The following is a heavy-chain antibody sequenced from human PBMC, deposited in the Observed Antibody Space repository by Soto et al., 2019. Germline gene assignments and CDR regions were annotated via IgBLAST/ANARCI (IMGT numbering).Heavy chain of an antibody. J-gene: IGHJ6*03. V-gene: IGHV3-30*18. CDR2: ISYDGSNK. D-gene: IGHD4-17*01. CDR3: EKSMVTTHYYYYYMDV. Sequence: QVQLVESGGGVVQPGRSLRLSCAASGFTFSSYGMHWVRQAPGKGLEWVAVISYDGSNKYYADSVKGRFTISRDNSKNTLYLQMNSLRAEDTAVYYCEKSMVTTHYYYYYMDVWGKGTTVTVSS. CDR1: GFTFSSYG.